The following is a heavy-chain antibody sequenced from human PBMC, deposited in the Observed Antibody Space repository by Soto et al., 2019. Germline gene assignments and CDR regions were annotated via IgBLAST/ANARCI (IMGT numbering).Heavy chain of an antibody. V-gene: IGHV3-21*01. D-gene: IGHD2-2*01. CDR2: ISSSSRYI. CDR3: ARDQVVVVRAAISLSYYYGMDV. J-gene: IGHJ6*02. CDR1: GFTFSSYS. Sequence: EVQLVESGGGLVKPGGSLRLSCAASGFTFSSYSMNWVRQAPGKGLEWVSSISSSSRYIYYADSVKGLFTISRDNAKNSLDLQMNSLRAEDTAVYYCARDQVVVVRAAISLSYYYGMDVWGQGTTVTASS.